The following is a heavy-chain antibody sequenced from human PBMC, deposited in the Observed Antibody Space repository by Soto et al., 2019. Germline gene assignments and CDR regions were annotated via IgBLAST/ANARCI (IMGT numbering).Heavy chain of an antibody. V-gene: IGHV1-69*13. CDR2: IIPIFGTA. CDR1: GGTFSSYA. D-gene: IGHD5-18*01. Sequence: SVKVSCKASGGTFSSYAISWVRQAPGQGLEWMGGIIPIFGTANYAQKFQGRVTITADESTSTAYMELSSLRSEDTAVYYCAMVTSGKYYYYYYGMDVWGQGTTVTVSS. J-gene: IGHJ6*02. CDR3: AMVTSGKYYYYYYGMDV.